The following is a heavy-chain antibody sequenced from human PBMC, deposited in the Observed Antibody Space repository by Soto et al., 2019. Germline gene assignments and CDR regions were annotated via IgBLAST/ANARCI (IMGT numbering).Heavy chain of an antibody. Sequence: PSETLSLTCTVSGGSISSGDYYWSWIRQPPGKGLEWIGYIYYSGSTYYNPSLKSRVTISVDTSKNQFSLKLSSVTAADTAVYYCASGRWYYYFDYWGQGTLVTVSS. CDR3: ASGRWYYYFDY. D-gene: IGHD2-15*01. CDR2: IYYSGST. V-gene: IGHV4-30-4*01. CDR1: GGSISSGDYY. J-gene: IGHJ4*02.